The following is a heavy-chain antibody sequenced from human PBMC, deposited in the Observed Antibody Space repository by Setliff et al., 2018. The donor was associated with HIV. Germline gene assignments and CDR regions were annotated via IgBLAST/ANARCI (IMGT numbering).Heavy chain of an antibody. CDR3: ARDRALGYYDSSGYYPEGAFDI. D-gene: IGHD3-22*01. Sequence: GASVKVSCKTSGYAFSDYYINWVRQAPGQGLEWMGWINPNSGGTNYAQKFQGRVTMTRDTSISTAYMELSRLRSDDTAVYYCARDRALGYYDSSGYYPEGAFDIWGQGTMVTVSS. CDR1: GYAFSDYY. V-gene: IGHV1-2*02. J-gene: IGHJ3*02. CDR2: INPNSGGT.